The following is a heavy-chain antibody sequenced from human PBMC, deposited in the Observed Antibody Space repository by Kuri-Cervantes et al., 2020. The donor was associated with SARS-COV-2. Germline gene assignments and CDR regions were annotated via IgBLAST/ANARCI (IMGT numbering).Heavy chain of an antibody. CDR3: ARHGLRYYGSGSLTTFDY. CDR1: GCSISSSSYY. V-gene: IGHV4-39*01. J-gene: IGHJ4*02. Sequence: GSLRLSCTVSGCSISSSSYYWGWIRQPPGKGLEWIGSIYYSGSTYYNPSLKSRVTISVDTSKNQFSLKLSSVTAADTAVYYCARHGLRYYGSGSLTTFDYWGQGTLVTVSS. D-gene: IGHD3-10*01. CDR2: IYYSGST.